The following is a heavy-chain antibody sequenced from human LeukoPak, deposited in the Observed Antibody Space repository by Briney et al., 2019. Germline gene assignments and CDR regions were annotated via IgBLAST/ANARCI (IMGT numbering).Heavy chain of an antibody. J-gene: IGHJ4*02. CDR3: ARLGAGPTYYDFWSGYSSFYFDY. CDR1: GGSTSSSNYY. D-gene: IGHD3-3*01. CDR2: IHYSGNT. V-gene: IGHV4-39*01. Sequence: NPSETLSLTCTVSGGSTSSSNYYWGWIRQPPGKGLEWTGGIHYSGNTCYNPSLKSRVTISVDTSKNQFSLKLSSVTAADTAVYYCARLGAGPTYYDFWSGYSSFYFDYWGQGTLVTVSS.